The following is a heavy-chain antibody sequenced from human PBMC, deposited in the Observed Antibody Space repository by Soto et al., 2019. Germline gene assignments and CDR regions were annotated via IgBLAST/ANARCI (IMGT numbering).Heavy chain of an antibody. CDR1: GYTFTSYG. V-gene: IGHV1-18*01. Sequence: ASVKVSCKASGYTFTSYGISWVRQAPGQGLEWMGWISAYNGNTNYAQKLQGRVTMTTDTSTSTVYMELRSLRSDDTAVYYCASRTLYCSGGSCWSYFDYWGQGTLVTVSS. D-gene: IGHD2-15*01. J-gene: IGHJ4*02. CDR3: ASRTLYCSGGSCWSYFDY. CDR2: ISAYNGNT.